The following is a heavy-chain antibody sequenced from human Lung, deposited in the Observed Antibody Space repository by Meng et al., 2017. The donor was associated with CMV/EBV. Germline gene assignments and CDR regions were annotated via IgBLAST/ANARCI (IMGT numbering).Heavy chain of an antibody. J-gene: IGHJ4*02. CDR3: CRPTAVASSPTDY. Sequence: GGTLRLXXAVSGFTFSDSAMYWVRQASGKGLEWVGRIRSKASNYATTYVASVEDRFTISRDDSKNMVYLEMNSLKIEDTALYYCCRPTAVASSPTDYWGQGTLVTVSS. CDR2: IRSKASNYAT. D-gene: IGHD6-19*01. CDR1: GFTFSDSA. V-gene: IGHV3-73*01.